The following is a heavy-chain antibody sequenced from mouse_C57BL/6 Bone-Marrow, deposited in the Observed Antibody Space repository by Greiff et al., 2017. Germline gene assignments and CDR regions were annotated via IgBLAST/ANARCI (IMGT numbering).Heavy chain of an antibody. D-gene: IGHD1-1*01. J-gene: IGHJ3*01. Sequence: QVQLQQSGAELVRPGTSVKVSCKASGYAFTNYLIAWVKQRPGQGLEWIGVINPGSGGTNYNEKFKGKATLTADKSSSTAYMQLSSLTSEDSAVYFCAREGFYYGSSYVEFAYWGQGTLVTVSA. CDR2: INPGSGGT. CDR3: AREGFYYGSSYVEFAY. V-gene: IGHV1-54*01. CDR1: GYAFTNYL.